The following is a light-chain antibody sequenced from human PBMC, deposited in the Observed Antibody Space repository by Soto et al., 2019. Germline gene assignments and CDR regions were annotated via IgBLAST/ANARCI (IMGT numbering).Light chain of an antibody. CDR2: GNS. CDR1: SSNIGAGYD. J-gene: IGLJ3*02. Sequence: QAVVTQPPSVSGAPGQRVTISCTGSSSNIGAGYDVHWYQQLPGTAPKLLIYGNSNRPSGVPDRFSGSKSGTSASLAITGLQAEDEADYYCQPYDSSLSGYVFGGGTKLTVL. CDR3: QPYDSSLSGYV. V-gene: IGLV1-40*01.